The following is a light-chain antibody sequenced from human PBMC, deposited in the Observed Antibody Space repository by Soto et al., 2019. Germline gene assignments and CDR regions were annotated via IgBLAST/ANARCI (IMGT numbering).Light chain of an antibody. CDR2: TAS. CDR1: QTISNY. J-gene: IGKJ2*01. CDR3: QQSYSTPRP. V-gene: IGKV1-39*01. Sequence: DIQMTQSPSSLSASVGDRGTIACRASQTISNYLNWYQQRPGKAPKVLIYTASNLQSGVPSRFSGSGSGTDFTLTISSLQPEDFATYYCQQSYSTPRPFGQATKLEIK.